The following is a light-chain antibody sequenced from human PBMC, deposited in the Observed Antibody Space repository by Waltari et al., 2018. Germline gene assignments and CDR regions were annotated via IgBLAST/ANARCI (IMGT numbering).Light chain of an antibody. CDR3: QQHYTTPWT. V-gene: IGKV4-1*01. J-gene: IGKJ1*01. Sequence: DIVMTQSPDSLALSRGERATINCKSSQTVLYSANNKNYLTWYQHKPGQPPKLLISWASIRESGVPDRVTGSGSGTDFTLTISSLQAEDVAVYYCQQHYTTPWTFGQGTKVEIK. CDR2: WAS. CDR1: QTVLYSANNKNY.